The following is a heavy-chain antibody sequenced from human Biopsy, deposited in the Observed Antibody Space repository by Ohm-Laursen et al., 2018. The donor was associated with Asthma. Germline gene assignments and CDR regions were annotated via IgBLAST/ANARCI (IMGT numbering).Heavy chain of an antibody. D-gene: IGHD3-16*01. CDR1: GFRCYDYA. V-gene: IGHV3-9*01. J-gene: IGHJ6*02. CDR3: AKDMGAGGNDPDSFIGYYGMDV. Sequence: SLRLSCTASGFRCYDYAMEWVRQAPGKGLGWGAGISWNSGNIGYAVSVKGRFIVSRDNVKNSLYLQMNSLRAEDTALYYCAKDMGAGGNDPDSFIGYYGMDVWGQGTLVTVSS. CDR2: ISWNSGNI.